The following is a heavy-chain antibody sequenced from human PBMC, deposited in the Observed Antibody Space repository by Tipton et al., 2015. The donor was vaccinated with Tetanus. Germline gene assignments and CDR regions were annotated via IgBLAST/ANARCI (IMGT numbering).Heavy chain of an antibody. CDR1: GGSFSGYY. Sequence: TLSLTCAVYGGSFSGYYWSWIRQPPGKGLEWTGEINHSGSTNYNPSLKSRVTISVDTSKNQFSLKLSSVTAADTAVYYCARGGYGDKTRYYLDYWGQGTLVTVSS. V-gene: IGHV4-34*01. D-gene: IGHD4-17*01. CDR3: ARGGYGDKTRYYLDY. J-gene: IGHJ4*02. CDR2: INHSGST.